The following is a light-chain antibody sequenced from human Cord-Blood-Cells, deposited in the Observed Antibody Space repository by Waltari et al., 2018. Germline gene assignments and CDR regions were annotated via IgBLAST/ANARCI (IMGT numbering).Light chain of an antibody. CDR1: SSDVGSYNL. V-gene: IGLV2-23*02. Sequence: QSALTQPASVSGSPGQSITISCTGTSSDVGSYNLVSWYQQHPGKAPKLMIYAVSKRPSGVSNRLSGSKSGNTASLTISGLQAEDEADYYCCSYAGSSTLFGGGTKLTVL. CDR3: CSYAGSSTL. CDR2: AVS. J-gene: IGLJ2*01.